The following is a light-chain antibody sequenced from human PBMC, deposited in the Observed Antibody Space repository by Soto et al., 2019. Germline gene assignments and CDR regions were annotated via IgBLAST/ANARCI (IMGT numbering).Light chain of an antibody. J-gene: IGLJ2*01. V-gene: IGLV2-11*01. CDR3: CSYAGTYSLV. Sequence: QSALTQPASVSGSPGQSITISCTGTSSDVGGYNYVSWYQQHPGKAPKLMIFDVIKRPSGVPDRFSGSKSDNTASLTISGLQAEDEADYYCCSYAGTYSLVFGGGTKVTVL. CDR2: DVI. CDR1: SSDVGGYNY.